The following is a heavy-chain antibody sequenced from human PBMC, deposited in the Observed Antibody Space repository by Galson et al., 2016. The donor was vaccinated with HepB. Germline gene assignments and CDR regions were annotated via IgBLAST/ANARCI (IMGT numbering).Heavy chain of an antibody. CDR3: AKGLQYYSYALDV. J-gene: IGHJ6*02. CDR2: ISGGDYSP. V-gene: IGHV3-23*01. CDR1: GFSFSDYG. Sequence: SLRLSCAASGFSFSDYGMSWVRQAPGKGLEWVSTISGGDYSPYYADSVKGRFTISRDNSKNTLDLQMNSLRAEDTAIYYCAKGLQYYSYALDVWGQGTTVTVSS.